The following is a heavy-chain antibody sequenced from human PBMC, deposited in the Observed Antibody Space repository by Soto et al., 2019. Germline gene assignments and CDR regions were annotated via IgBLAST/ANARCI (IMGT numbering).Heavy chain of an antibody. Sequence: EVQLVESGGGLVQPGGSLRLSCAASGFTFSSYDMHWVRQATGKGLEWVSAIGTAGDTYYPGSVKGRFTISRENAKNSFYLKRNSRRAGDTVVYYCERVDSSPAPDYGGQGPLVPVS. D-gene: IGHD6-13*01. CDR3: ERVDSSPAPDY. CDR1: GFTFSSYD. CDR2: IGTAGDT. J-gene: IGHJ4*02. V-gene: IGHV3-13*01.